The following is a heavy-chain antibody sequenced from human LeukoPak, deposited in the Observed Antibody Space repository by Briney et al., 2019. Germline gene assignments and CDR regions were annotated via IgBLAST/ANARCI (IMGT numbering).Heavy chain of an antibody. J-gene: IGHJ4*02. Sequence: PGGSLRLSCEASGFTFGSHWMHWVRQVPGKWLVWVARIRGDGNEIDYADSVKGRFTISRDNAKNTLYLQMNSLRVEDTAVYFCARGHVPGSTRHWDFWGQGTLVTVSS. V-gene: IGHV3-74*01. CDR3: ARGHVPGSTRHWDF. CDR1: GFTFGSHW. D-gene: IGHD3-10*01. CDR2: IRGDGNEI.